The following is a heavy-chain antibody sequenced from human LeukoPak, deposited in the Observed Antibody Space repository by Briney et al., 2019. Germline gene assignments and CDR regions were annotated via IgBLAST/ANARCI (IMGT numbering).Heavy chain of an antibody. D-gene: IGHD3-22*01. V-gene: IGHV3-23*01. CDR3: AKDLTSSSGYYFLRDAFDI. Sequence: GGTLRLSCAASGFTFSSYGMSWVRQAPGKGLEWVSAISGSGGSTYYADSVKGRFTTSRDNSKNTLYLQMNSLRAEDTAVYYCAKDLTSSSGYYFLRDAFDIWGQGTMVTVSS. CDR1: GFTFSSYG. J-gene: IGHJ3*02. CDR2: ISGSGGST.